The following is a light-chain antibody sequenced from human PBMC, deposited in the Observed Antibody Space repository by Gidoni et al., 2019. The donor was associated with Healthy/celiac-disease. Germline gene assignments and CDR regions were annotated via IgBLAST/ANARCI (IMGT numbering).Light chain of an antibody. CDR1: SSDVGGYNY. CDR3: SSYTSSSAL. Sequence: QSALPQPAPVSGSPGPSVTIACTGTSSDVGGYNYVTWYQQNPGKAPKLVIYQVSNRPSGVSKRFSGSKSGNTASLTISGLQAEDEADYYCSSYTSSSALFGTGTKVTVL. J-gene: IGLJ1*01. V-gene: IGLV2-14*01. CDR2: QVS.